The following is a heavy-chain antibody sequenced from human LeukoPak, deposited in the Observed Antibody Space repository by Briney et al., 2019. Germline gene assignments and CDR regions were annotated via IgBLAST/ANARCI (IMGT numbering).Heavy chain of an antibody. V-gene: IGHV4-59*11. J-gene: IGHJ4*02. Sequence: SETLSLTCTVSGGSLISHYWSWIRQTPGKGLEWMGYIYDFGSTDYNPSLKSRITMSVVTSKNQFSLELNSVTAADTAIYYCAGAVGALLTWAFWGQGTLVTVSS. CDR2: IYDFGST. D-gene: IGHD1-26*01. CDR1: GGSLISHY. CDR3: AGAVGALLTWAF.